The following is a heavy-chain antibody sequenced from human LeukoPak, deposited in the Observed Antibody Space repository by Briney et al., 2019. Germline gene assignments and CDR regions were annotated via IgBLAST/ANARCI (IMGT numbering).Heavy chain of an antibody. J-gene: IGHJ6*02. CDR2: IYYSGST. CDR1: GGSFSGYY. CDR3: ARDGGYSYGWKDYYYYGMDV. D-gene: IGHD5-18*01. Sequence: SETLSLTCAVYGGSFSGYYWSWIRQPPGKGLEWIGYIYYSGSTNYNPSLKSRVTISVDTSKNQFSLKLSSVTAADTAVYYCARDGGYSYGWKDYYYYGMDVWGQGTTVTVSS. V-gene: IGHV4-59*01.